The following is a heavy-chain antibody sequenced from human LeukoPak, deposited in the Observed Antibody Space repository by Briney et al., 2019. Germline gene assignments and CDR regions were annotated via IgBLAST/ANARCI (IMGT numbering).Heavy chain of an antibody. V-gene: IGHV1-2*02. Sequence: ASVNVSCKASGNTFTGYYLHWVRQAPGQGLEWMGWINPSGGTNYAQKFQGRVTMTRDTSISTAYMELSRLRSDDTAVYYCARRGFGSGSYLDSWGQGTLVTVSS. J-gene: IGHJ4*02. D-gene: IGHD3-10*01. CDR3: ARRGFGSGSYLDS. CDR2: INPSGGT. CDR1: GNTFTGYY.